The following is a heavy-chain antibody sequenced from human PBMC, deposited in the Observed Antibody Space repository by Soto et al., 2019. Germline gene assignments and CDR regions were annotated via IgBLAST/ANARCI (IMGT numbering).Heavy chain of an antibody. V-gene: IGHV3-53*01. J-gene: IGHJ6*02. CDR2: IYSGGST. CDR3: TASTMVRGVIAYYYYYGMDV. Sequence: GGSLRLSCAASGFTVSSNYMSRVRQAPGKGLEWVSVIYSGGSTYYADSVKGRFTISRDNSKNTLYLQMNSLRAEDTAVYYCTASTMVRGVIAYYYYYGMDVWGQGTTVTVSS. CDR1: GFTVSSNY. D-gene: IGHD3-10*01.